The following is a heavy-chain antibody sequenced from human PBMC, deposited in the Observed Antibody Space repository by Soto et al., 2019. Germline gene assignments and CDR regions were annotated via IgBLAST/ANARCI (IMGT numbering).Heavy chain of an antibody. D-gene: IGHD6-19*01. CDR1: GDSVSSKSAA. J-gene: IGHJ5*02. V-gene: IGHV6-1*01. CDR2: TYYRSKWSN. CDR3: ARETGTQSESGWSTRWFDP. Sequence: QVQLQQSGPGLVKPSQSLSLTCAISGDSVSSKSAAWNWIRQSPSRGLEWLGRTYYRSKWSNDYAVSVKSRITINPDTSKNQFSLQLNSVTPEDTAVYYCARETGTQSESGWSTRWFDPWGQGTLVTVSS.